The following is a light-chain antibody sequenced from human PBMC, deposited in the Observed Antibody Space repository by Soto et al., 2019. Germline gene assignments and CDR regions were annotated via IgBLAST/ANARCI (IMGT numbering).Light chain of an antibody. CDR1: QSLVYSDGNIY. J-gene: IGKJ1*01. Sequence: VVMTQSPLSLPVTLGQPASISCSSSQSLVYSDGNIYLNWFQQRPGRSPRRLIYKVSNRDSGVPNRFRGVVSGTDFTLNISRVEAGDVWVYYCMQGKHWAWTFGQGTKVEIK. CDR2: KVS. CDR3: MQGKHWAWT. V-gene: IGKV2-30*01.